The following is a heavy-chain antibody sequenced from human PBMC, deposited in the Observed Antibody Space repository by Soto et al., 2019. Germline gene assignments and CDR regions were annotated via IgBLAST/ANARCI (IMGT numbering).Heavy chain of an antibody. V-gene: IGHV5-51*01. CDR3: VRRLGRNTNGGPYYFDS. J-gene: IGHJ4*02. CDR1: GYIFAHYW. D-gene: IGHD3-16*01. Sequence: EVQLVQSGAEVKKPGESLKISCQGSGYIFAHYWINWVRQMPGKGLEGMGIIYPSDSDTRYSPSFQGQVTISVDKSINTAYLQWRDLKASDTAMYYCVRRLGRNTNGGPYYFDSWGQGTLVTVSS. CDR2: IYPSDSDT.